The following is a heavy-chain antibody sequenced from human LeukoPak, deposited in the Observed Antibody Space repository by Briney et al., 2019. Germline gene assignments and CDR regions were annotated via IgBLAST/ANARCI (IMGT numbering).Heavy chain of an antibody. D-gene: IGHD2-2*01. V-gene: IGHV4-34*01. Sequence: SETLSLTCAVYGGSFSGYYWSWIRQPPGKGLEWIGEINHSGSTNYNPSLKSRVTISVDTSKNQFSLKLSSVTAADTAVYYCARGPGYCCSTSCYRFDPWGQGTLVTVSS. J-gene: IGHJ5*02. CDR2: INHSGST. CDR1: GGSFSGYY. CDR3: ARGPGYCCSTSCYRFDP.